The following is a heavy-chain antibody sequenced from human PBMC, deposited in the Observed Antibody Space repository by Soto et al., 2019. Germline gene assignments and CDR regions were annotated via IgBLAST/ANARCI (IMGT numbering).Heavy chain of an antibody. CDR2: IYHSGST. CDR1: GGSISSSNW. CDR3: ARAAQDGDFDY. Sequence: PSETLSLTCAVSGGSISSSNWWSWVRQPPGKGLEWIGEIYHSGSTNYNPSLKGRVTISVDKSKNQFSLKLSSVTAADTAVYYCARAAQDGDFDYWGQGTLVTVSS. D-gene: IGHD4-17*01. J-gene: IGHJ4*02. V-gene: IGHV4-4*02.